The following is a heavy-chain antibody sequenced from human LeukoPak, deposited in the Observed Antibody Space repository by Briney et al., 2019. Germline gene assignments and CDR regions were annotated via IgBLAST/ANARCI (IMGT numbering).Heavy chain of an antibody. CDR2: ISSGGSTI. CDR3: ARTDSSGYYTALNY. V-gene: IGHV3-11*04. D-gene: IGHD3-22*01. J-gene: IGHJ4*02. CDR1: GFTVSSNY. Sequence: GGSLRLSCAASGFTVSSNYMSWIRQAPGKGLEWVSYISSGGSTIYYADSVKGRFTISRDNAKNSLYLQMNSLRAEDTAVYYCARTDSSGYYTALNYWGQGTLVTVSS.